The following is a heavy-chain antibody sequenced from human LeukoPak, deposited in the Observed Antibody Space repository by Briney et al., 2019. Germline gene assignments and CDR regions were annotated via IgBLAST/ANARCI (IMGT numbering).Heavy chain of an antibody. D-gene: IGHD3-22*01. CDR3: AKDLPLYYYDSSGYYPDY. CDR1: GFTFSSYA. Sequence: QPGGSLRLSCAASGFTFSSYAMSRVRQAPGKGLEWVSAISGSGGSTYYADSVKGRFTISRDNSKNTLYLQMNSLRAEDTAVYYCAKDLPLYYYDSSGYYPDYWGQGTLVTVSS. CDR2: ISGSGGST. J-gene: IGHJ4*02. V-gene: IGHV3-23*01.